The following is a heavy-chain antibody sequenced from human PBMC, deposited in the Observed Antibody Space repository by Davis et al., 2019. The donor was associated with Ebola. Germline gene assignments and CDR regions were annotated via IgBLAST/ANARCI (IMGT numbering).Heavy chain of an antibody. V-gene: IGHV1-8*01. CDR1: GYTFTSYD. CDR3: AREDDFWSGYRWFDP. Sequence: ASVKVSCKASGYTFTSYDINWVRQATGQGLEWMGWMNPNSGNTGYAQKFQGRVTMTRNTSISTAYMELSSLRSEDTAVYYCAREDDFWSGYRWFDPWGQGTLVTVSS. CDR2: MNPNSGNT. J-gene: IGHJ5*02. D-gene: IGHD3-3*01.